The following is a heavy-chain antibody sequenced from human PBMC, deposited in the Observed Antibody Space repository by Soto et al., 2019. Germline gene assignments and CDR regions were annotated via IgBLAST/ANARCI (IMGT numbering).Heavy chain of an antibody. V-gene: IGHV3-23*01. CDR3: AKDKVPDGAWDFDY. Sequence: EVQLLESGGDLVQPGGSLRLSCAASGFTFSRYTMSWVRQVPGQGLEWVSGINGGDGPTYNAKSVKGRFTISRDNSQNTLDLQMNNLRAEDTAIYYCAKDKVPDGAWDFDYWGQGTLVTVSS. CDR1: GFTFSRYT. D-gene: IGHD2-2*01. CDR2: INGGDGPT. J-gene: IGHJ4*02.